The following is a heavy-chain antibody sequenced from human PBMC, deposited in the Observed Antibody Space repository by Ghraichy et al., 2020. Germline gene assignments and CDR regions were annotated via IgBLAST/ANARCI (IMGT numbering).Heavy chain of an antibody. CDR1: GFSLSTSGMR. CDR3: ARMEGSGAAFDI. V-gene: IGHV2-70*04. D-gene: IGHD1-26*01. CDR2: IDWDDDK. Sequence: SGPTLVKPTQTLTLTCTFSGFSLSTSGMRVSWIRQPPGKALEWLARIDWDDDKFYSTSLKTRLTISKDTSKNQVVLTMTNMDPVDTATYYCARMEGSGAAFDIWGQGTMVTVSS. J-gene: IGHJ3*02.